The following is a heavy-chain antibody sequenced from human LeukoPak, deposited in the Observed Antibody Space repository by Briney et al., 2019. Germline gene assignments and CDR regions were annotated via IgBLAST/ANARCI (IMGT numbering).Heavy chain of an antibody. CDR1: GGSISSYY. J-gene: IGHJ6*03. D-gene: IGHD3-10*01. V-gene: IGHV4-4*09. Sequence: SETLSLTCTVSGGSISSYYWSWIRQPPGKGLEWIGYIYTSGSTNYNPSLKSRVTISVDTSKNQFSLKLSSVTAADTAVCYCARHSNEYYYGSGSYGRDYYYYMDVWGKGTTVTVSS. CDR3: ARHSNEYYYGSGSYGRDYYYYMDV. CDR2: IYTSGST.